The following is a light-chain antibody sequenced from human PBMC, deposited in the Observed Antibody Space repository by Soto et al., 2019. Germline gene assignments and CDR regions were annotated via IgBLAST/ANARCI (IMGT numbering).Light chain of an antibody. CDR3: QQRRNARVT. CDR2: DAS. J-gene: IGKJ4*01. Sequence: EIVLTQSPATLSLSPGERATLSCRASQSVSSYLAWYQQKPGQAPRLLIYDASNRATGIPARFSGSGSGTDFTLTISSLEPEDFAVYYCQQRRNARVTFGGGTKVEIK. CDR1: QSVSSY. V-gene: IGKV3-11*01.